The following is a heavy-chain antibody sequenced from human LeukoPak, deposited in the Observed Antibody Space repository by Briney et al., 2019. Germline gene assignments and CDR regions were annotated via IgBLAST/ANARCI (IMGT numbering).Heavy chain of an antibody. CDR2: ISSSGTKM. CDR1: AFSLSPYE. CDR3: AKEEGAAAGHSAIDY. D-gene: IGHD6-13*01. J-gene: IGHJ4*02. Sequence: GGSLRLSCAASAFSLSPYEMNWFRQAPGQGPQWVSYISSSGTKMSYADSVKGRFTVSRDNSKNTLYLQMNSLRADDTAVYHCAKEEGAAAGHSAIDYWGQGTLVTVSS. V-gene: IGHV3-48*03.